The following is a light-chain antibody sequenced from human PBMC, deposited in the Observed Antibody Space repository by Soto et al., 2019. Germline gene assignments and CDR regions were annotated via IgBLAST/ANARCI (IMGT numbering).Light chain of an antibody. J-gene: IGKJ1*01. Sequence: EIVLTQSPGTLSLSPGERATLSCRASQSVSSTYLAWYQQKPGQAPRLLIYGASSRATCIPDRFSGSGSGTDFTLTISRLEPEDFAVYYCQQYGSSLCTFGQGTKVEI. CDR1: QSVSSTY. CDR2: GAS. CDR3: QQYGSSLCT. V-gene: IGKV3-20*01.